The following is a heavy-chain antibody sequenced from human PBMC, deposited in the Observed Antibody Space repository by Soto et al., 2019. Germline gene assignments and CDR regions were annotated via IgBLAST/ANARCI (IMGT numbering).Heavy chain of an antibody. D-gene: IGHD2-15*01. J-gene: IGHJ6*02. V-gene: IGHV3-15*07. Sequence: EVQLVDSGGGLVKPGGSLRLSCAASGFTFSKVWMNWVRQAPGKGLEWVGHIKSKSDGGTTDHAAPVKGRFTISRDDSKNTLYLQMNSLKTEDTAVYYFTTKFWAICSGDSCQVTVSGQGTTVTVSS. CDR1: GFTFSKVW. CDR2: IKSKSDGGTT. CDR3: TTKFWAICSGDSCQVTV.